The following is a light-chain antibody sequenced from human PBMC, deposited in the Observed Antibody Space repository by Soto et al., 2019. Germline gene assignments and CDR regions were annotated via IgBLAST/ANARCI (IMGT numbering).Light chain of an antibody. J-gene: IGKJ1*01. V-gene: IGKV3-15*01. CDR2: RAS. CDR1: HYIYSN. CDR3: QQYHNLWT. Sequence: EIVMTQSPATLSVSPGERATLSCTASHYIYSNVACFQQRPGQAPRLLIYRASTRATGTPARFSGSGSGTEFTLTITSLQSEDFALYYCQQYHNLWTFGQGTEVEIK.